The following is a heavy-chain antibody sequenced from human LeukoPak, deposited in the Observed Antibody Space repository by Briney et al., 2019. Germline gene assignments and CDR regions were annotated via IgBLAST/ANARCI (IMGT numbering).Heavy chain of an antibody. CDR1: GYTLTRYG. V-gene: IGHV1-18*01. CDR3: AREYSWDIVVVPAAINAFDI. CDR2: ISPYHGNT. J-gene: IGHJ3*02. Sequence: GAAVNVSCKASGYTLTRYGISWVRQAAGQGLEWMGWISPYHGNTNYAQKLQGRVTMTTDTSTSTAYMELRSLRADDTAVYYCAREYSWDIVVVPAAINAFDIWRQGTMVTVPS. D-gene: IGHD2-2*02.